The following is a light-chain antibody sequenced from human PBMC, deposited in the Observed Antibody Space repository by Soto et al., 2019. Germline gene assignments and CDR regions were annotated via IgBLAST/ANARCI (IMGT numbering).Light chain of an antibody. Sequence: EMVMTRSPASRSGSPVGIARLSCMASQSVSSNLAWYQQKPGQAPRLLIYGASTRATGIPARFSGSGSGTEFTLTISRLEPEDFAVYYCQQYRSSLWTFGQGTKVDIK. CDR2: GAS. V-gene: IGKV3-15*01. CDR3: QQYRSSLWT. J-gene: IGKJ1*01. CDR1: QSVSSN.